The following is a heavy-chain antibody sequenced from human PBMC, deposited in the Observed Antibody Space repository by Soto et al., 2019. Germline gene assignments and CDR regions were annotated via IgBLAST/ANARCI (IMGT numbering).Heavy chain of an antibody. V-gene: IGHV3-74*01. CDR2: IRGDGSGS. D-gene: IGHD1-1*01. CDR3: ARVPTTGPGMGIDC. J-gene: IGHJ4*02. CDR1: GFAFNDYW. Sequence: EVQLVESGGGLVQPGGSLTLSCSASGFAFNDYWMHWVRQAPGKGLVWVSRIRGDGSGSNYADSVKGRFTISRDNAKNTVYLQMKRLRAEDTAVYSCARVPTTGPGMGIDCGGRGTLVTVSS.